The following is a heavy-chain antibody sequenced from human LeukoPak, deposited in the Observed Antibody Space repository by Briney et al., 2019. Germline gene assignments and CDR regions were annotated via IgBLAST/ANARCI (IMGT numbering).Heavy chain of an antibody. CDR2: IYYSGST. V-gene: IGHV4-30-4*07. CDR3: ARNARYNWFDP. CDR1: GGSISSGGYS. Sequence: PSQTLSLTCAVSGGSISSGGYSWSWIRQPPGKGLEWIGYIYYSGSTYYNPSLKSRVTISVDTSKNQFSLKLTSVTAADTAVYYCARNARYNWFDPWGQGSLVTVSS. J-gene: IGHJ5*02.